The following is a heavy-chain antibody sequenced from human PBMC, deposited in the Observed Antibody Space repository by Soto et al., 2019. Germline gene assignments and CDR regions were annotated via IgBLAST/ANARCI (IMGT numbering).Heavy chain of an antibody. Sequence: QVQLVESGGGVVQPGRSLRLSCAASGFTFSSYGMHWVRQAPGKGLEWVAVISYDGSNKYYADSVKGRFTISRDNSKNTMYLQMNSLIAEDTAVYYCAKEGQLVNWFDPWCQGTLVTVSS. CDR2: ISYDGSNK. CDR1: GFTFSSYG. CDR3: AKEGQLVNWFDP. D-gene: IGHD6-6*01. V-gene: IGHV3-30*18. J-gene: IGHJ5*02.